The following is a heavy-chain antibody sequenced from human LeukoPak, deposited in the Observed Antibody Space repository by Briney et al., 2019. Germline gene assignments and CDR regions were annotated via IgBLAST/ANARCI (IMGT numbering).Heavy chain of an antibody. V-gene: IGHV4-34*01. J-gene: IGHJ3*02. Sequence: SETLSLTCAVYGGSFSGYYWSWIRQPPGKGLEWIGEINHSGSTNYNPSLKSRVTISVDTSKNQFSLKLSSVTAADTAVYYCARESPMKVVVTFVRAFDIWGRGTMVTVSS. CDR1: GGSFSGYY. D-gene: IGHD2-21*01. CDR3: ARESPMKVVVTFVRAFDI. CDR2: INHSGST.